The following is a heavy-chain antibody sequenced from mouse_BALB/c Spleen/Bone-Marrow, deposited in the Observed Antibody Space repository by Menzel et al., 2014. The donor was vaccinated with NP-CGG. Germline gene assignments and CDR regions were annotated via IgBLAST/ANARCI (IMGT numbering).Heavy chain of an antibody. J-gene: IGHJ3*01. CDR2: ISTYSGNT. Sequence: QVQLKQSGPGLVRPGVSVKISCKGSGYTFTDYAMHWVKQSHAKSLEWIGVISTYSGNTNYNQKFKGKATMTVDKSSSTAYMELARLTSEDSAIYYCASPIYYGNYEGFAYWGQGTLVTVSA. D-gene: IGHD2-1*01. CDR1: GYTFTDYA. V-gene: IGHV1-67*01. CDR3: ASPIYYGNYEGFAY.